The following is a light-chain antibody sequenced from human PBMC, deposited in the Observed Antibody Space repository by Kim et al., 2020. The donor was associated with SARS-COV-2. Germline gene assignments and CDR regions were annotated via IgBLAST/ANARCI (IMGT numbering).Light chain of an antibody. CDR1: QTISGY. CDR3: QQSYSTPPT. CDR2: AAS. V-gene: IGKV1-39*01. Sequence: AAVGDSVTITCRASQTISGYLNWYQQKPGKAPKLLIYAASSLLGGVPSRFSGSGSETDFTLTISSLQPEDFATYHCQQSYSTPPTFGQGTKVDIK. J-gene: IGKJ1*01.